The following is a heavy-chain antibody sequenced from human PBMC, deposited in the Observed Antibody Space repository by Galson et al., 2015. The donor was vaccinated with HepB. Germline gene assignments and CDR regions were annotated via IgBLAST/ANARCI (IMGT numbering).Heavy chain of an antibody. CDR2: IYYSGST. D-gene: IGHD4-17*01. CDR1: GDSIKTSSYY. CDR3: VRDRPSLTTYAMDV. V-gene: IGHV4-39*07. J-gene: IGHJ6*02. Sequence: SETLSLTCSVSGDSIKTSSYYWTWIRQPPGKGLEWIGSIYYSGSTQYNSSLQSRITISLDASNNQFSLRLTAVTAADTAVYFCVRDRPSLTTYAMDVWGPGTTVTVSS.